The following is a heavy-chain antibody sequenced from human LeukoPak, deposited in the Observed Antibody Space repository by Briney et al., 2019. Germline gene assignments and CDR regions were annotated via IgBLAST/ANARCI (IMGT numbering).Heavy chain of an antibody. V-gene: IGHV3-15*01. Sequence: GGSLRLSCAASGFTFNNAWMSWVRQAPGKGPGWVGRIKSKTDGGTTDNAAPVRGRFTISGDESKNTLFLQLNSLKTEVTSVYYCTGHKVAKGRTPKKFPPPFNYTYSSMNVGGKGTTV. CDR1: GFTFNNAW. CDR2: IKSKTDGGTT. J-gene: IGHJ6*03. CDR3: TGHKVAKGRTPKKFPPPFNYTYSSMNV. D-gene: IGHD5-12*01.